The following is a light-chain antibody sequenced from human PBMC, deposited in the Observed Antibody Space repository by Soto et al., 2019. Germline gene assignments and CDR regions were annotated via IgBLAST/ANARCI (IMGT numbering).Light chain of an antibody. CDR3: QQRRNWPPFT. CDR1: QSVSSY. V-gene: IGKV3-11*01. CDR2: DAS. Sequence: EIVLTQSPATLSLSPGERATLSCRASQSVSSYLAWYQQKPGQAPRLLIYDASNRATGIPARFSGSGSGTDFTLTISSLVPEDFAVYYCQQRRNWPPFTFGPGPKVDIK. J-gene: IGKJ3*01.